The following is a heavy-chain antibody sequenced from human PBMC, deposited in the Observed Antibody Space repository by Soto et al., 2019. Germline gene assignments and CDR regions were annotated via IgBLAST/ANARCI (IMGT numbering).Heavy chain of an antibody. Sequence: QVQLVESGGGVVQPGRSLRLSCAASGFTFSSYAMHWVRQAPGKGLEWVAVISYDGSNKYYADSVKGRFTISRDNSKNTLYLQINSLRAEDTAVYYCAREIERLLGCWGQGTLVTVSS. CDR1: GFTFSSYA. CDR3: AREIERLLGC. J-gene: IGHJ4*02. CDR2: ISYDGSNK. V-gene: IGHV3-30-3*01. D-gene: IGHD3-3*01.